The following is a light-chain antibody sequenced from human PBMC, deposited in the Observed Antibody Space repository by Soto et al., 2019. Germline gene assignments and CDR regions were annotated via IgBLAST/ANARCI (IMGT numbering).Light chain of an antibody. V-gene: IGLV1-44*01. Sequence: QSVLTQPPSASGTPGQRVTISCSGSSSNIGRNTVNWYQQLPGTAPKLLIYSNNQPPSGVPDRFSGSKSGTSASLAINGLQSEDEADYYCAAWDDSLNGVVFGGGTKVTVL. CDR2: SNN. J-gene: IGLJ2*01. CDR3: AAWDDSLNGVV. CDR1: SSNIGRNT.